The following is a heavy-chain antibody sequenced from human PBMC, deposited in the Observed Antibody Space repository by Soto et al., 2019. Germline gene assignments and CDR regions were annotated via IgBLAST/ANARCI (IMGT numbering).Heavy chain of an antibody. CDR2: IKQDGSEK. CDR1: GFTFSSYW. J-gene: IGHJ6*02. Sequence: GGSLRLSCAASGFTFSSYWMSWVRQAPGKGLEWVANIKQDGSEKYYVDSVKGRFTISRDNSKNTLYLQMNSLRAEDTAVYYCARPFSYYYYGMDVWGQGTTVTVSS. V-gene: IGHV3-7*02. CDR3: ARPFSYYYYGMDV.